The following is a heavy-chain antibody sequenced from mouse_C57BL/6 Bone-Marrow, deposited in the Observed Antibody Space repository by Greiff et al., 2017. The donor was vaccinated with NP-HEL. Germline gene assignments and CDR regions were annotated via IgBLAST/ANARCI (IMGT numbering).Heavy chain of an antibody. D-gene: IGHD2-4*01. Sequence: VQLQQSGAELVMPGASVTLSCKASGYTFTDYEMHWVKQTPVHGLEWIGAIDPETGGTAYNQKFKGKAILTADKSSSTAYMELRSLTSEDSAVYYCTRSGLGYDYDGFAYWGQGTLVTVSA. V-gene: IGHV1-15*01. CDR3: TRSGLGYDYDGFAY. CDR1: GYTFTDYE. J-gene: IGHJ3*01. CDR2: IDPETGGT.